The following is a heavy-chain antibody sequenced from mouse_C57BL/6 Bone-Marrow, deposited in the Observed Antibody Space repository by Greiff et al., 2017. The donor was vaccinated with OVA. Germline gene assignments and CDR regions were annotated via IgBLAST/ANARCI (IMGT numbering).Heavy chain of an antibody. CDR3: TEYYGSSYAWFAY. V-gene: IGHV6-3*01. D-gene: IGHD1-1*01. CDR1: GFTFSNYW. Sequence: EVKLVESGGGLVQPGGSMKLSCVASGFTFSNYWMNWVRQSPEKGLEWVAQIRLKSDNYATHYAESVKGRFTISRDDSKSSVYLQMNNLRAEDTGIYYCTEYYGSSYAWFAYWGQGTLVTVSA. J-gene: IGHJ3*01. CDR2: IRLKSDNYAT.